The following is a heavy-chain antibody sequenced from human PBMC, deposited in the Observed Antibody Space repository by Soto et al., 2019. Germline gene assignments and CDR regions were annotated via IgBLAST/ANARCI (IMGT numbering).Heavy chain of an antibody. CDR1: GFPFSNHA. J-gene: IGHJ4*02. D-gene: IGHD2-15*01. Sequence: PVGSLRLSCAASGFPFSNHAMSWVRQAPGKGLEWVSGISDGGDLIYYADSVKGRFSMSRDNSENMLYLQMTNLRAEDTAIYFCAKRQGTGLAAKNFDFWGQGTLVTV. V-gene: IGHV3-23*01. CDR2: ISDGGDLI. CDR3: AKRQGTGLAAKNFDF.